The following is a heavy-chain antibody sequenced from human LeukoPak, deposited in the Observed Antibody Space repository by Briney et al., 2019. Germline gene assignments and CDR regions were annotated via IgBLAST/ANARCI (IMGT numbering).Heavy chain of an antibody. V-gene: IGHV3-23*01. CDR2: ISGSGGST. CDR1: GFTFSSYA. Sequence: GGSLRLSCAASGFTFSSYAMSWVRQAPGKGLEWVSAISGSGGSTYYADSVKGRFTISRDNSKNTLYLQMNSLRAEDTAVYYCAKADDFWSGYGYYFDYWGQGALVTVSS. J-gene: IGHJ4*02. D-gene: IGHD3-3*01. CDR3: AKADDFWSGYGYYFDY.